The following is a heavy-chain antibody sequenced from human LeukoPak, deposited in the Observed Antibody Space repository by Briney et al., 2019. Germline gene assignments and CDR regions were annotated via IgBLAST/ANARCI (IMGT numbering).Heavy chain of an antibody. CDR1: GGSISSSNW. V-gene: IGHV4-4*02. Sequence: SETLSLTCAVSGGSISSSNWWSWVRQPPGKGLEWIGEIYHSGSTNYNPSLKSRVTISVDTSKNQFSLKLSSVTAADTAVYYCARDCPLRGSGSYIYYYYMDVWGKGTTVTVSS. J-gene: IGHJ6*03. D-gene: IGHD3-10*01. CDR2: IYHSGST. CDR3: ARDCPLRGSGSYIYYYYMDV.